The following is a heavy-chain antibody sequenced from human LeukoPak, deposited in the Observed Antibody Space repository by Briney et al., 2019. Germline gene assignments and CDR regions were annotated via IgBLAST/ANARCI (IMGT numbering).Heavy chain of an antibody. D-gene: IGHD2-21*02. Sequence: GGSLRLSCAASGFTFSGSWMHWVRQTPGKGLVWVSRIIGDGSVTSYADSVKGRFTISRDNAKNTVYLQMNGLRDEDTAVYYCARFVMVTAGDYWGQGTLFTVSS. J-gene: IGHJ4*02. CDR2: IIGDGSVT. V-gene: IGHV3-74*01. CDR1: GFTFSGSW. CDR3: ARFVMVTAGDY.